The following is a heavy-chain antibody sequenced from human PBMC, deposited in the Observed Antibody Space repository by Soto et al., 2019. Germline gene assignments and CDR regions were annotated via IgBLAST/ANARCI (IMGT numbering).Heavy chain of an antibody. V-gene: IGHV1-18*01. D-gene: IGHD3-10*01. CDR2: ISAYNGNT. J-gene: IGHJ4*02. CDR3: ARDYYGSGSYGCDY. Sequence: XSVKVSFKASGGTFSSYTISWVRHSPGQGLEWMGWISAYNGNTNYAQKLQGRVTMTTDTSTSTAYMELRSLRYDDTAVYYCARDYYGSGSYGCDYWGQGTLVTVSS. CDR1: GGTFSSYT.